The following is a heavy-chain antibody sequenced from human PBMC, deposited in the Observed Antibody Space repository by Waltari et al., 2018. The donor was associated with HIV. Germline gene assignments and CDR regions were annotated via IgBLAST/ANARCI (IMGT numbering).Heavy chain of an antibody. D-gene: IGHD3-22*01. CDR2: VWYDGKNK. V-gene: IGHV3-33*01. CDR1: GFTFSSYG. Sequence: QVQLVESGGGVVQPGRSLRLSCAASGFTFSSYGMHWVGQAPGKGLEWLAVVWYDGKNKYYADSVKGRFTVSRDNSKNTLFLQMNSLRVDDTAVYYCARTPYDTSGYCFDYWGQGTLVTVSS. J-gene: IGHJ4*02. CDR3: ARTPYDTSGYCFDY.